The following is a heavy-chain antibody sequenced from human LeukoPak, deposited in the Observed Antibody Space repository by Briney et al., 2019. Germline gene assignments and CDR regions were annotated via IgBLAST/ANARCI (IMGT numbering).Heavy chain of an antibody. D-gene: IGHD3-22*01. CDR2: IIPVFGTT. J-gene: IGHJ4*02. CDR1: GGTFSSYA. CDR3: ARCSPGDSSNFYAVLQY. Sequence: SVKVSCKASGGTFSSYAVSWVRLTPGQGLEWLGGIIPVFGTTTYAQKFQAKVTMTADKSTNTAYLVISSLTSDDTAVYYCARCSPGDSSNFYAVLQYWGQGTQVTVST. V-gene: IGHV1-69*06.